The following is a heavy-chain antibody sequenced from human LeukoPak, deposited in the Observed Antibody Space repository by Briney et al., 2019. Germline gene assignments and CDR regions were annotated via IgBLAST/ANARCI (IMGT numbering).Heavy chain of an antibody. D-gene: IGHD3-10*01. V-gene: IGHV3-23*01. CDR1: GFTFSSYA. Sequence: GGSLRLSCAASGFTFSSYAMNWVRQAPGKGLEWVSAISGSGGSTYYADSVKGRFTISRDNSKNTLYLQMNSLRAEDTAVYYCEKDWHHYYGAGSYFDYWGQGTLVTVSS. CDR3: EKDWHHYYGAGSYFDY. CDR2: ISGSGGST. J-gene: IGHJ4*02.